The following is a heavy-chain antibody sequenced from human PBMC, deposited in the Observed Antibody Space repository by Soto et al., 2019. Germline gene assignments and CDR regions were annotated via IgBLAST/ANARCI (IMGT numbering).Heavy chain of an antibody. Sequence: PGVSLRLSCAASGFTFSSYAMSWVRQAPGKGLEWVSATSGSGGSTYYADSVKGRFTISRDNSKNTLYLQMNSLRAEDTAVYYCAKDHTYYYDSSGPRGFDYWGQGTLVTVSS. V-gene: IGHV3-23*01. CDR3: AKDHTYYYDSSGPRGFDY. J-gene: IGHJ4*02. CDR2: TSGSGGST. CDR1: GFTFSSYA. D-gene: IGHD3-22*01.